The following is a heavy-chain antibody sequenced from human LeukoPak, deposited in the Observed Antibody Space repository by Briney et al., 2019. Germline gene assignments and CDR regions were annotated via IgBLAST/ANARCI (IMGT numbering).Heavy chain of an antibody. V-gene: IGHV1-69*13. CDR2: IIPIFGTA. CDR1: GGTFSSHA. Sequence: WASVKVSCKASGGTFSSHAISWVRQAPGQGLEWMGGIIPIFGTANYAQKFQGRVTITADESTSTAYMELSSLRSEDTAVYYCAIHDYEVDWFDPWGQGTLVTVSS. CDR3: AIHDYEVDWFDP. J-gene: IGHJ5*02. D-gene: IGHD4-17*01.